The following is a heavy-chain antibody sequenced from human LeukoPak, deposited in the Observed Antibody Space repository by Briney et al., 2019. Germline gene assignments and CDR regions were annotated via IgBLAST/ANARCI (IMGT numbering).Heavy chain of an antibody. CDR3: ARYTVTTSYFDY. CDR1: GGSISSGDYY. J-gene: IGHJ4*02. D-gene: IGHD4-17*01. CDR2: IYDSGST. V-gene: IGHV4-30-4*01. Sequence: SETLSLTCTVSGGSISSGDYYWSWIRQPPGKGLEWIGYIYDSGSTYYNPSLKSRVTISIDTSKNQFSLKLSSVTAADSAVYYCARYTVTTSYFDYWGQGTLVTVSS.